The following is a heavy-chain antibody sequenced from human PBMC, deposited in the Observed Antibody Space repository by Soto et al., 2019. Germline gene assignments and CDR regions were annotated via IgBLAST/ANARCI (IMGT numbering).Heavy chain of an antibody. CDR2: TYPGDSDT. CDR3: AAYSGSFYYGMDV. V-gene: IGHV5-51*01. D-gene: IGHD1-26*01. Sequence: GESLKISCKASGYSFTSYWIGWVRQMPGKGLEWMGITYPGDSDTRYSPSFQGQVTISADTSISTAYLQWSSLKASDTAMYYCAAYSGSFYYGMDVWGQGTTVTVSS. CDR1: GYSFTSYW. J-gene: IGHJ6*02.